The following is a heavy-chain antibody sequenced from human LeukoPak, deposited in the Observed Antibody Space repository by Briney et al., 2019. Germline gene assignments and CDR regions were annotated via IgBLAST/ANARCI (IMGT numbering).Heavy chain of an antibody. CDR2: IYHSGST. Sequence: SETLSLTCTVSGYSISSGYYWGWIRPPPGKGLEWIGSIYHSGSTYYNPSLKSRVTISVDTSKNQFSLKLSSVTAADTAVYYCARAFLEYYYDSSGYRYYYYMDVWGKGTTVTVSS. J-gene: IGHJ6*03. CDR3: ARAFLEYYYDSSGYRYYYYMDV. CDR1: GYSISSGYY. V-gene: IGHV4-38-2*02. D-gene: IGHD3-22*01.